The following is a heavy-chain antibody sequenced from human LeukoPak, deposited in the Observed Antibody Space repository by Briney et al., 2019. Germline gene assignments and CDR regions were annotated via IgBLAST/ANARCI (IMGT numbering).Heavy chain of an antibody. D-gene: IGHD3-10*01. Sequence: GGSLRLSRAASGFTSSSYGMHWVRQAPGKGLEWVAVISYDGSNKYYADSVKGRFTISRDNSKNTLYLQMNSLRAEDTAVYYCAKDIEVMVRGGMGGYYYGMDVWGQGTTVTVSS. CDR3: AKDIEVMVRGGMGGYYYGMDV. CDR1: GFTSSSYG. J-gene: IGHJ6*02. CDR2: ISYDGSNK. V-gene: IGHV3-30*18.